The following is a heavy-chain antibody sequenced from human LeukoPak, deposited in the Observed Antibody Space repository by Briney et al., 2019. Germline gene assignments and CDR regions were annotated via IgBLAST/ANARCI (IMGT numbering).Heavy chain of an antibody. D-gene: IGHD4-17*01. CDR1: GFTFSSYA. CDR3: ANHFGDYVYRNAFDI. V-gene: IGHV3-23*01. Sequence: PEGSLRLSCAASGFTFSSYAMSWVRQAPGKGLEWVSAISGSGGSTYYADSVKGRFTISRDNSKNTLYLQMNSLRAEDTAVYYCANHFGDYVYRNAFDIWGQGTMVTASS. CDR2: ISGSGGST. J-gene: IGHJ3*02.